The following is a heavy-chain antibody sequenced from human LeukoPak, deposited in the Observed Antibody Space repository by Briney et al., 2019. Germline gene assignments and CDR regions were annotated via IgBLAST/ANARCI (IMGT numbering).Heavy chain of an antibody. D-gene: IGHD6-13*01. CDR2: ISGSASGT. Sequence: LTGGSLRLSCAASGFTFSTYALSWVRQAPGKGLEWVSSISGSASGTYYADSVKGRFTISRDNSKNTLYLQMHSLRAEDTAVYYCAKNWVASSWFNWFDPWGQGTLVTVSS. CDR3: AKNWVASSWFNWFDP. CDR1: GFTFSTYA. V-gene: IGHV3-23*01. J-gene: IGHJ5*02.